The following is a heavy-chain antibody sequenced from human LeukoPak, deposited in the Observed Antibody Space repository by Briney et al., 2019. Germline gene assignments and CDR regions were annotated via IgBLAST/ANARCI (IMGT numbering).Heavy chain of an antibody. CDR1: GYTFTGYY. CDR3: ARPAVAGPGHAYYFDY. V-gene: IGHV1-2*02. D-gene: IGHD6-19*01. Sequence: GASVKVSCKSSGYTFTGYYMHWVGQAPAQGLEGVGWINPNSGGTNYAQKFQGRVTMTRHTSISTAYMELSRLRSDDTAVYYCARPAVAGPGHAYYFDYWGQGTLVTVSS. J-gene: IGHJ4*02. CDR2: INPNSGGT.